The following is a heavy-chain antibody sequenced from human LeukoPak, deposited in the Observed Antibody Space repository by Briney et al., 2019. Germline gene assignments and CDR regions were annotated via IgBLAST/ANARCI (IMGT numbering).Heavy chain of an antibody. CDR2: IYGGGST. D-gene: IGHD2-8*01. CDR3: ARDRPQYCTNGVCYDAFDI. Sequence: GGSLRLSCEASGFTVSSNYMSWVRQAPGKGLEWVSVIYGGGSTYYADSVKGRFTISRDTSKNTLYLQMNSLRAEDTAVYYCARDRPQYCTNGVCYDAFDIWGQGTMVTVSS. J-gene: IGHJ3*02. V-gene: IGHV3-53*01. CDR1: GFTVSSNY.